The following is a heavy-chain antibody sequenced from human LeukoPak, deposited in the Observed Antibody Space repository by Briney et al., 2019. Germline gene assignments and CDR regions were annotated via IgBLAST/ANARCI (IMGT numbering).Heavy chain of an antibody. Sequence: GGSLRLSCAASGFTFSTYAMTWVRQAPGKGLEWVSAISGTGDSAYYAGSVKGRFTISRDNSKNTLYLQMNSLRAEDTAIYYCVKGALLWFGESDYWGQGTLVTVSS. CDR1: GFTFSTYA. CDR2: ISGTGDSA. D-gene: IGHD3-10*01. J-gene: IGHJ4*02. CDR3: VKGALLWFGESDY. V-gene: IGHV3-23*01.